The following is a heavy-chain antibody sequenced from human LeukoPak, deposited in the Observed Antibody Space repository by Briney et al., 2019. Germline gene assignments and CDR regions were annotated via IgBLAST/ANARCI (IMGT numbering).Heavy chain of an antibody. D-gene: IGHD6-13*01. J-gene: IGHJ4*02. CDR1: GYSISSGYY. CDR3: ARVTGYVMEDYFDY. V-gene: IGHV4-38-2*02. Sequence: SETLSLTCTVSGYSISSGYYWGWIRQPPGKGLEWIGYMYYSGSTNYNPSLKSRVTISIDTSKNQLSLKLSSVTAADTAVYYCARVTGYVMEDYFDYWGQGTLVTVSS. CDR2: MYYSGST.